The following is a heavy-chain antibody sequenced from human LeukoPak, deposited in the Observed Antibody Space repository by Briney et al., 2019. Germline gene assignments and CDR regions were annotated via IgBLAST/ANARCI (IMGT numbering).Heavy chain of an antibody. V-gene: IGHV4-61*02. Sequence: SETLSLTCTVSGGSISSGSYYWSWIRQPAGKGLEWIGCIYTSGSTNYNPSLKSRVTISVDTSKNQFSLKLSSVTAADTAVYYCARAGEGYCSGGSCYWFDPWGQGTLVTVSS. D-gene: IGHD2-15*01. CDR1: GGSISSGSYY. CDR2: IYTSGST. J-gene: IGHJ5*02. CDR3: ARAGEGYCSGGSCYWFDP.